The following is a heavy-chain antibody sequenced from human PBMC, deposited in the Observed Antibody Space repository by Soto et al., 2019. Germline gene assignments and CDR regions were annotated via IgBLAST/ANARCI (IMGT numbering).Heavy chain of an antibody. CDR2: IYYSGST. Sequence: SETLSLTCTVSGGSISSYYWSWIRQPPGKGLEWIGYIYYSGSTNYNPSLKSRVTISVDTSKNQFSLKLSSVTAADTAVYYCARDQSSSWYVRGFDPWGQGTLVTVSS. CDR1: GGSISSYY. D-gene: IGHD6-13*01. CDR3: ARDQSSSWYVRGFDP. V-gene: IGHV4-59*01. J-gene: IGHJ5*02.